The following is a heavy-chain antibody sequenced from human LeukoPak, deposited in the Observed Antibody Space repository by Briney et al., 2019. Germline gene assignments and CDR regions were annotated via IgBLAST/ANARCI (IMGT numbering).Heavy chain of an antibody. CDR1: GFTFSSYG. V-gene: IGHV3-30*02. J-gene: IGHJ4*02. CDR2: IRYDGSNK. CDR3: AKDGGIQLWLPMGY. D-gene: IGHD5-18*01. Sequence: GGSLRLSCAASGFTFSSYGMHWVRQAPGKGLEWVAFIRYDGSNKYYADSVKGRFTISRDNSKNTLYLQMNSLRAEDTAVYYCAKDGGIQLWLPMGYWGQGTLVTVSS.